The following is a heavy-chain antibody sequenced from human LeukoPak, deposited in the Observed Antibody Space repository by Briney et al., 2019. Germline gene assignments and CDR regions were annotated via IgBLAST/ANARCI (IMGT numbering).Heavy chain of an antibody. CDR3: AREDSSSYYFDY. CDR1: GYTFTNYD. D-gene: IGHD6-6*01. J-gene: IGHJ4*02. Sequence: ASVRVSSKTSGYTFTNYDISWVRQAPGQGLEWMGWISAYNGNTNYAQKLQGRVTMTTDTSTSTAYMELRSLRSDDTAVYYCAREDSSSYYFDYWGQGTLVTVSS. V-gene: IGHV1-18*01. CDR2: ISAYNGNT.